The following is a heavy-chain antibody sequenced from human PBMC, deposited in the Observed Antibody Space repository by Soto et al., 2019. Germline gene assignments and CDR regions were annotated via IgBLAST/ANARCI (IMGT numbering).Heavy chain of an antibody. CDR1: GYTFTDYA. V-gene: IGHV1-3*01. CDR2: INAGNGNT. CDR3: ARINYDSSGGTFDI. J-gene: IGHJ3*02. D-gene: IGHD3-22*01. Sequence: QVQLVQSGAEVKKPGASVKVSCKASGYTFTDYAMHWVRQVPGQRLEWMGWINAGNGNTEYSQKFQGRVTITRDTSASTAYMELSSLRSEDTAVYYCARINYDSSGGTFDIWGQGTMVTVSS.